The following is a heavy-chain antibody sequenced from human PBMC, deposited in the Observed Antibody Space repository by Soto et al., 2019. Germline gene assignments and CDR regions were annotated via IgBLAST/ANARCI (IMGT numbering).Heavy chain of an antibody. CDR2: IRGSGGST. V-gene: IGHV3-23*01. CDR3: AKDLGGAYGGVDY. Sequence: EVQLLESGGGLGQPGGSLRLSCAASGFTFSTYAMSWVRQAPGKGLEWVSVIRGSGGSTYYADSVKGRFTISRDNSKNTRYLQMNSLRAEDTAVYYCAKDLGGAYGGVDYWGQGTLVTVSS. D-gene: IGHD4-17*01. J-gene: IGHJ4*02. CDR1: GFTFSTYA.